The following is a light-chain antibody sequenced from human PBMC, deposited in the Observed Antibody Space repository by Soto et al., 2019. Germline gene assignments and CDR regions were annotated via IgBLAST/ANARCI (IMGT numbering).Light chain of an antibody. V-gene: IGLV2-23*02. CDR3: CSYAGSNTLL. J-gene: IGLJ2*01. Sequence: QSVLTQPASVSGSPGQSITISCTGTSSDVGTYNLVSWYRHHPGSAPRLMIYEVSKWPLGVSNRFSGSKSGNTASLTISGLQAEDEGDYYCCSYAGSNTLLFGGGTTLTVL. CDR1: SSDVGTYNL. CDR2: EVS.